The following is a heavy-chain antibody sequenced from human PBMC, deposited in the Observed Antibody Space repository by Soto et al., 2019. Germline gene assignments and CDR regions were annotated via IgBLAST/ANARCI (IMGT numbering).Heavy chain of an antibody. CDR3: AGEHGGNPDY. Sequence: ASVKVSCKPSGYTFTSYGITWVRQAPGQGLEWMGWISAYNGNTNYAQKFQGRVTMTTDTSTSTAYMELRSLGSDDTAVYYCAGEHGGNPDYWGQGTLVTVSS. J-gene: IGHJ4*02. V-gene: IGHV1-18*01. D-gene: IGHD2-15*01. CDR2: ISAYNGNT. CDR1: GYTFTSYG.